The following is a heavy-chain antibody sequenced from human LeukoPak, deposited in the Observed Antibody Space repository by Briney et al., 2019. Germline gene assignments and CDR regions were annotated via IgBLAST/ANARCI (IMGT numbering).Heavy chain of an antibody. CDR2: INPSGGST. D-gene: IGHD2-2*02. V-gene: IGHV1-46*01. J-gene: IGHJ6*02. CDR1: GYTFTSYY. CDR3: ARDHTSYYTMDV. Sequence: GASVKVSCKASGYTFTSYYMHWVRQAPGQGLEWMGIINPSGGSTSYAQRFQGRVSMTRDTSTNIVHMQLSSLRSEDTAVYYCARDHTSYYTMDVWGQGTAVTVSS.